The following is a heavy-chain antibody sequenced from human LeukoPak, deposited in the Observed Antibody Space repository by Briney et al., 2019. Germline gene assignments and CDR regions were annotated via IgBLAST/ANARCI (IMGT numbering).Heavy chain of an antibody. J-gene: IGHJ4*02. Sequence: ASVKVSCKASGYTFTGYYMHWVRQAPGQGLEWMGRINPNSGGTNYAQKFQGRVTMTRDTSISTAYMELSRLRSDDTAVCYCTRTRLRFFDYWGQGTLVTVSS. D-gene: IGHD4-17*01. CDR3: TRTRLRFFDY. V-gene: IGHV1-2*06. CDR1: GYTFTGYY. CDR2: INPNSGGT.